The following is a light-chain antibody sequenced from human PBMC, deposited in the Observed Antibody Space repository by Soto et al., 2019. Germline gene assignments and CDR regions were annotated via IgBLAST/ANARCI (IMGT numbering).Light chain of an antibody. CDR1: QSVSSSY. J-gene: IGKJ2*02. CDR3: QQYGSSLRGT. Sequence: EIVLTQSPGTLSLSPGERATLSCRAGQSVSSSYLAWYQQKPGQAPRLLIYGASSRATGIPDRFSGSGSGTDFTLTISRLEPEDFAVYYCQQYGSSLRGTFGQGTKLEIK. CDR2: GAS. V-gene: IGKV3-20*01.